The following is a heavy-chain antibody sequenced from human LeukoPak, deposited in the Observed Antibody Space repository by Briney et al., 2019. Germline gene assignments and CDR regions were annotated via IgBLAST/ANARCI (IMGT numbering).Heavy chain of an antibody. J-gene: IGHJ3*01. D-gene: IGHD5-12*01. CDR2: IDTDGTTT. CDR1: EFTFSNYW. V-gene: IGHV3-74*01. Sequence: GGSLRLSCTTSEFTFSNYWMHWVRQVPGKGLVWVSRIDTDGTTTDYADSVKGRFTISRDNAKNTLYLQMDSLRAEDTAVYYCVRDGYAFDVWGQGTMVTVSS. CDR3: VRDGYAFDV.